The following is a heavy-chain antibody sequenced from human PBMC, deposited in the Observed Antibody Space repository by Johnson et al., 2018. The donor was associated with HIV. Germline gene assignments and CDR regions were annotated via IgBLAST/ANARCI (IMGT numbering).Heavy chain of an antibody. CDR1: GFTFSSYS. CDR2: ISYDGSNK. V-gene: IGHV3-30*04. D-gene: IGHD6-19*01. Sequence: QVQLVESGGGVVQPGRSLRLSCAASGFTFSSYSMHWVRQAPGKGLEWVAVISYDGSNKYYVDSVKGRFTISRDNSKNTLYLQMTSLRTEDTAVYYCARTTYSSPGAFDIWGQGTMVTVSS. CDR3: ARTTYSSPGAFDI. J-gene: IGHJ3*02.